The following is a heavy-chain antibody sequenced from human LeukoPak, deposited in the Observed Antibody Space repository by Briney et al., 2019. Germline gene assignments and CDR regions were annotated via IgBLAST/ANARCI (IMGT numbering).Heavy chain of an antibody. V-gene: IGHV1-69*13. D-gene: IGHD2-2*01. CDR2: IIPIFGTA. Sequence: GASVKVSCKASGGTFSSYAISWVRQAPGQGLEWMGGIIPIFGTANYAQKFQGRVTITADESTSTAYMELRSLRSDDTAVYYCARRYIVVVPAADEYYYYYYMDVWGKGTTVTVSS. CDR3: ARRYIVVVPAADEYYYYYYMDV. J-gene: IGHJ6*03. CDR1: GGTFSSYA.